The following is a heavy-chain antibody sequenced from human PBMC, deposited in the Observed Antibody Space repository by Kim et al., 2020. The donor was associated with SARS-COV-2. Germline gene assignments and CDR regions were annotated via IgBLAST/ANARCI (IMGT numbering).Heavy chain of an antibody. CDR3: AKRLDY. J-gene: IGHJ4*02. Sequence: SGGRTSYSDSVKGRLTISKNNSKNTLYLQMNSLRAAETAVYYWAKRLDYWGQGTPVTVSS. CDR2: SGGRT. V-gene: IGHV3-23*01.